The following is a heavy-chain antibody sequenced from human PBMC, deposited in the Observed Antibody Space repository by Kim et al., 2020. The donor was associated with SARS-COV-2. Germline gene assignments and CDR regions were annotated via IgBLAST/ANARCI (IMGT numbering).Heavy chain of an antibody. CDR2: INHSGST. J-gene: IGHJ4*01. V-gene: IGHV4-34*01. D-gene: IGHD3-10*01. Sequence: SETLSLTCAVYGGSFSGYYWSWIRQPPGKGLEWIGEINHSGSTNYNPSLKSRVTISVDTSKNQFSLKLSSVTAADTAVYYCARGGILWFGTPAWGPFDY. CDR3: ARGGILWFGTPAWGPFDY. CDR1: GGSFSGYY.